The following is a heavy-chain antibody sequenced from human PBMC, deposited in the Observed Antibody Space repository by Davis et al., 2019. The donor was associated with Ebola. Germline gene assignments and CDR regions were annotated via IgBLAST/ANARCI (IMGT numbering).Heavy chain of an antibody. V-gene: IGHV4-34*01. J-gene: IGHJ4*02. Sequence: MPGGSLRLSCAVYGGSFSGYYWSWIRQSPGKGLEWIGEINQSGSTNYNPSLKSRVTISVDTSKNQFSLKLISVTAADTAIYYCAGATMGATSFDYWGQGTLVTVSS. CDR1: GGSFSGYY. D-gene: IGHD1-26*01. CDR2: INQSGST. CDR3: AGATMGATSFDY.